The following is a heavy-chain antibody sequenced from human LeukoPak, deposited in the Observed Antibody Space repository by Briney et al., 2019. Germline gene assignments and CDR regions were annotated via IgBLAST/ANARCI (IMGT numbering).Heavy chain of an antibody. V-gene: IGHV1-18*01. D-gene: IGHD2-15*01. CDR1: GYTFTSYG. CDR2: ISAYNGNT. Sequence: ASVKVSCKASGYTFTSYGISWVRQAPGQGPEWMGWISAYNGNTNYAQKLQGRVTMTTDTSTSTAYMELRSLRSDDTAVYYCARDPIGGSCPDYWGQGTLVTVSS. CDR3: ARDPIGGSCPDY. J-gene: IGHJ4*02.